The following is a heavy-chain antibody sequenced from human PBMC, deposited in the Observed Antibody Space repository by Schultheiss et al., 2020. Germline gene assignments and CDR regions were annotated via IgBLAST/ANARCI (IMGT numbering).Heavy chain of an antibody. Sequence: SVKVSCKASGGTFSSYAISWVRQAPGQGLEWMGGIIPIFGTANYAQKFQGRVTITADESTSTAYMELSSLRSEDTAVYYCARGGVSGYDWYFYWGQGTLVTGSS. CDR2: IIPIFGTA. CDR3: ARGGVSGYDWYFY. J-gene: IGHJ4*02. D-gene: IGHD5-12*01. CDR1: GGTFSSYA. V-gene: IGHV1-69*13.